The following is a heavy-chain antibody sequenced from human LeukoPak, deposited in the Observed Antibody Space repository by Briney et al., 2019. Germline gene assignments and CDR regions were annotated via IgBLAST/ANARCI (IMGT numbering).Heavy chain of an antibody. CDR1: GFTFSSYV. CDR3: VKGTGYSSGWAFDY. D-gene: IGHD6-19*01. J-gene: IGHJ4*02. V-gene: IGHV3-23*01. CDR2: ISGSGVST. Sequence: GGSLRLSCAASGFTFSSYVMSWVRQAPGKGLEWVSAISGSGVSTHYADSVKGRFTISRDNSKNTLYLQMNSLRAEDTAVYYCVKGTGYSSGWAFDYWGQGTLVTVSS.